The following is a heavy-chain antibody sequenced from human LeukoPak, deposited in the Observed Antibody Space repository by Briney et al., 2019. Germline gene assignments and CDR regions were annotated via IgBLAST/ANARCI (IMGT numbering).Heavy chain of an antibody. CDR2: ISRNSGSI. J-gene: IGHJ4*02. V-gene: IGHV3-9*01. CDR3: VPESVAGTNY. CDR1: GFTFDDYA. Sequence: GRSLRLSCAASGFTFDDYAMHWVRQAPGKGLEWVSGISRNSGSIGYADSVKGRFTISRDNAKNSLYLQMNSLRAEDTALYYCVPESVAGTNYWGQGTLVTVSS. D-gene: IGHD6-19*01.